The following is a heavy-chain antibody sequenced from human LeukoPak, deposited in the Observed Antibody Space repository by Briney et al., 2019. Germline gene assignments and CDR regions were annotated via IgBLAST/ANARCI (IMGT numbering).Heavy chain of an antibody. V-gene: IGHV1-18*01. CDR1: GYTFTSYG. Sequence: ASVKVSCKASGYTFTSYGISWVRQAPGQGLEWMGWISASNGNTDYAQKFQGRVTMPTDTSTTTAYMELRSLRSDDTAVYYCATDTSYSWYDTFGEYWGQGTLVTVSS. CDR2: ISASNGNT. D-gene: IGHD6-13*01. J-gene: IGHJ4*02. CDR3: ATDTSYSWYDTFGEY.